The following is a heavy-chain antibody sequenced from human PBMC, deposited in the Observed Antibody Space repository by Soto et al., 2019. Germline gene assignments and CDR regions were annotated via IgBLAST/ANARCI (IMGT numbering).Heavy chain of an antibody. CDR3: ARESEDLTSNFDY. V-gene: IGHV3-21*06. CDR1: GFTFTRYS. J-gene: IGHJ4*02. Sequence: GSLRLSCAASGFTFTRYSMNWVRQAPGKGLEWVSSISSTTNYIYYGDSMKGRFTISRDNAKNSLYLEMNSLRAEDAAVYYCARESEDLTSNFDYWGQGTLVTVSS. CDR2: ISSTTNYI.